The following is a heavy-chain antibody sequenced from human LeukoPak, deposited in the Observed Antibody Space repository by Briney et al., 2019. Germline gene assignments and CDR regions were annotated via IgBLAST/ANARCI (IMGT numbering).Heavy chain of an antibody. CDR1: GFTFRSYA. V-gene: IGHV3-30*19. CDR3: ARESNRGAFGI. CDR2: ISSDGINK. Sequence: PGGSLRLSCAASGFTFRSYAMHWVRQAPGKGLEWVAVISSDGINKYYADSVKGRFTISRDNSKNTLYLQMNSLRAEDMAVYYCARESNRGAFGIWGQGTMVTVSS. J-gene: IGHJ3*02. D-gene: IGHD7-27*01.